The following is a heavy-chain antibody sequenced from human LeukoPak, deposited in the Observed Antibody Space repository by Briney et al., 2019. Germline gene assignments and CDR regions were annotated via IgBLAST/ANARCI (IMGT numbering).Heavy chain of an antibody. CDR1: GFTFSSYE. J-gene: IGHJ3*02. Sequence: GGSLRLSCAASGFTFSSYEMNWVRQAPGKGLEWVSYISSSGSAKYYADSVKRRFPISRDNAKNSLCLQMNSLRAEDTAVYYCAREGPAQRDAFDIWGRRTMVTVSS. V-gene: IGHV3-48*03. CDR3: AREGPAQRDAFDI. CDR2: ISSSGSAK.